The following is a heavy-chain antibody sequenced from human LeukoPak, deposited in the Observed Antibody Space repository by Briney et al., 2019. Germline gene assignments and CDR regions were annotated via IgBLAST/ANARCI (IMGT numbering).Heavy chain of an antibody. CDR3: ASAPVLLWFGESTFWDY. CDR1: GGSISSSNW. Sequence: SETLSLTCAVSGGSISSSNWWSWVRQPPGKGLEWIGEIYHSGSTNYNPSLKSRVTISVDTSKNQFSLKLSSVTAADTAVYYCASAPVLLWFGESTFWDYWGQGTLVTVSS. D-gene: IGHD3-10*01. V-gene: IGHV4-4*02. J-gene: IGHJ4*02. CDR2: IYHSGST.